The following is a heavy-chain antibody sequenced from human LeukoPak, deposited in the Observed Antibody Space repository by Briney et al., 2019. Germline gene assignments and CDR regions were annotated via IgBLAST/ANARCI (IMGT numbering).Heavy chain of an antibody. D-gene: IGHD3-3*01. CDR3: AKALFGSPSGFDY. Sequence: GGSLRLSCAASGFTFSSYAMSWVRQAPGKGLEWVSAISGSGGSTYYADSVKGRCTISRDNSKNTLYLQMNSLRAEDTAVYYCAKALFGSPSGFDYWGQGTLVTVSS. CDR1: GFTFSSYA. V-gene: IGHV3-23*01. CDR2: ISGSGGST. J-gene: IGHJ4*02.